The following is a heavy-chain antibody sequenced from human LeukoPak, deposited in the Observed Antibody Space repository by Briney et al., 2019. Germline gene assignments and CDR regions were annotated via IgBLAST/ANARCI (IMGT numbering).Heavy chain of an antibody. D-gene: IGHD2-2*01. CDR1: GFTVSGTY. Sequence: GGSLRLSCAVSGFTVSGTYMTWGRQAPGKGLECVAIIATSGNTFYSDSVKGRFTISRDNAKNTLYLQMNSLRAEDTAIYYCTKYPEGWGQGTLVIVSS. CDR3: TKYPEG. CDR2: IATSGNT. J-gene: IGHJ4*02. V-gene: IGHV3-66*01.